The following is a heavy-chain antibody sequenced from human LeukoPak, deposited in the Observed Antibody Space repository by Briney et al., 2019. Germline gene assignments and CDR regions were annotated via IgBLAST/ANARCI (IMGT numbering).Heavy chain of an antibody. V-gene: IGHV4-59*01. D-gene: IGHD6-13*01. CDR2: IYYSGST. Sequence: SETLSLTCTVSGGSISSYYWSWIRQPPGKGLEWIGYIYYSGSTNYNPSLKSRVTISVDTSKNQFSLKLSSVTAADTAVYYRAREYGYSSSWLVGGYFDYWGQGTLVTVSS. J-gene: IGHJ4*02. CDR1: GGSISSYY. CDR3: AREYGYSSSWLVGGYFDY.